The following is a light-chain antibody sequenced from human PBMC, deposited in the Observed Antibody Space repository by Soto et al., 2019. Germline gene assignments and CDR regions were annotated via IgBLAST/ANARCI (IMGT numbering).Light chain of an antibody. V-gene: IGKV1-5*01. CDR2: SAY. CDR1: QGISGW. Sequence: DIQMTQSPSTLSASIGDNVTITCRASQGISGWLAWYQQKPGKAPRLLIHSAYTLHRGVPSRFSGSGSGTEFSLTITSQQPDDFGTFYCQQYNTWTFGQGTKLEIK. CDR3: QQYNTWT. J-gene: IGKJ2*01.